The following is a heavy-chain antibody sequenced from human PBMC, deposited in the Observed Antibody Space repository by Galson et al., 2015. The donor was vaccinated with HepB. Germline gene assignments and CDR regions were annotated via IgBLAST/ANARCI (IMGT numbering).Heavy chain of an antibody. CDR3: AKGYGLFDS. CDR2: ISGNGDST. CDR1: GFAFDTHA. J-gene: IGHJ5*01. V-gene: IGHV3-23*01. D-gene: IGHD5-18*01. Sequence: SLRLACAASGFAFDTHAMSWVRRAPGRGLEWISGISGNGDSTFYADSVTGRFTVSRDNSNNMLYLQMNSLRAEDAGLYFCAKGYGLFDSWGQGILVTVS.